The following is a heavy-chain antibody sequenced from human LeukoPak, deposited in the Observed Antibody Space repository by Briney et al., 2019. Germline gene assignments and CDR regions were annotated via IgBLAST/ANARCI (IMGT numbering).Heavy chain of an antibody. CDR1: GFTFSSYA. J-gene: IGHJ4*02. V-gene: IGHV3-30*04. CDR2: ISYDGSNK. Sequence: GSLRLSCAASGFTFSSYATHWVRQAPGKGLEWVAVISYDGSNKYYADSVKGRFTISRDNSKNTLYLQMNSLRAEDTAVYYCARGGDFDYWGQGTLVTVSS. CDR3: ARGGDFDY. D-gene: IGHD1-26*01.